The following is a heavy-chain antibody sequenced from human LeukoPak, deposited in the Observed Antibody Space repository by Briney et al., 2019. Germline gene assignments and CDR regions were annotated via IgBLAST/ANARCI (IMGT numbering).Heavy chain of an antibody. D-gene: IGHD2-15*01. J-gene: IGHJ3*02. CDR2: MVGSGGNT. Sequence: GGSLRLSCAASGFTFSSYAMSWVRQAPGKGLEWVSGMVGSGGNTHYADSVKDRFTISRDNSKNTLYLQMNSLRAEDTAVYYCAKETVVVVAATPDAFDIWGQGTMVTVSS. V-gene: IGHV3-23*01. CDR3: AKETVVVVAATPDAFDI. CDR1: GFTFSSYA.